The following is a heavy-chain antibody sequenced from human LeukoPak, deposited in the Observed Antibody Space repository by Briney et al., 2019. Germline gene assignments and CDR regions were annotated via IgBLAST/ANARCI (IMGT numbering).Heavy chain of an antibody. CDR1: GGSISSSSYY. D-gene: IGHD5-18*01. V-gene: IGHV4-39*07. Sequence: PSETLSLTCTVSGGSISSSSYYWGWIRQPPGKGLEWTGSIYYSGSTYYNPSLKSRVTISVDKSKNQFSLKLSSVTAADTAVYYCARVYDIQLRNFDYWGQGTLVTVSS. J-gene: IGHJ4*02. CDR3: ARVYDIQLRNFDY. CDR2: IYYSGST.